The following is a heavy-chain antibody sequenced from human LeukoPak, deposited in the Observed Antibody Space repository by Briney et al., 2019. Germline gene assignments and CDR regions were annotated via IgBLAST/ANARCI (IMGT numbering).Heavy chain of an antibody. V-gene: IGHV4-39*01. Sequence: PSETLSLTCTVSGGSISSSSYYWGWIRQPPGKGLEWIGSIYYSGSTYYNPSLKSRVTISVDTSKNQFSLKLSSVTAADTAVYYCAREVMTTVTTFYFFSLCYYYYMDVWGKGTTVTISS. J-gene: IGHJ6*03. CDR2: IYYSGST. CDR1: GGSISSSSYY. CDR3: AREVMTTVTTFYFFSLCYYYYMDV. D-gene: IGHD4-17*01.